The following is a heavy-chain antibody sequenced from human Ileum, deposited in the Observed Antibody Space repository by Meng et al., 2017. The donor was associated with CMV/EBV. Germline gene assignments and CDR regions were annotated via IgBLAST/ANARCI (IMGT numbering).Heavy chain of an antibody. V-gene: IGHV4-4*07. CDR1: GGAISGYY. D-gene: IGHD3-16*01. J-gene: IGHJ5*02. Sequence: QGQVEESGQGLVKLSETLSLTCSVSGGAISGYYWSWVRQPAGKRLEWIGRIDPSGSRNYNPSLRDRITVSVDTSKNQFSLRLTSVTAADTAVYYCARECVGEGDNCQWDYWFDPWGHGTLVTVSS. CDR2: IDPSGSR. CDR3: ARECVGEGDNCQWDYWFDP.